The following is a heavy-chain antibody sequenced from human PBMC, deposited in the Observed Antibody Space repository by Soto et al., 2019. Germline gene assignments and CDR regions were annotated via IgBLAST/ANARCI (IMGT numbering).Heavy chain of an antibody. Sequence: EVQLVESGGGLVKPGGSLRLSCPAPGLSFSSDSMNWVRQAPGKGLEWVSSISGSSSYIYYADSVKGRFTISRDNAKNSVYLQMNSLRAEDTAVYYCARGLGYCNVGSCSGAFDMWGQGTMVTVSS. D-gene: IGHD2-15*01. CDR3: ARGLGYCNVGSCSGAFDM. CDR2: ISGSSSYI. J-gene: IGHJ3*02. V-gene: IGHV3-21*01. CDR1: GLSFSSDS.